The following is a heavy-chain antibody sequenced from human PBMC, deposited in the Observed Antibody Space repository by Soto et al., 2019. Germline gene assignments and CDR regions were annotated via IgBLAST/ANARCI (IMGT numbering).Heavy chain of an antibody. J-gene: IGHJ4*02. CDR1: GGSVTSDSW. V-gene: IGHV4-4*02. Sequence: PSETLSLTCGVSGGSVTSDSWWSWVRQPPGKGLEWIGEIHHSGDDNYNPSLKSRVTLSLDKSKNQFSLELTSVTAADTAVYFCARVEFGTFGDYWGQGTPVTVSS. D-gene: IGHD3-10*01. CDR2: IHHSGDD. CDR3: ARVEFGTFGDY.